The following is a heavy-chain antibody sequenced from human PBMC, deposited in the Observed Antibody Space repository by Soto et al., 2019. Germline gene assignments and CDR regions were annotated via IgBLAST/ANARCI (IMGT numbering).Heavy chain of an antibody. V-gene: IGHV1-2*02. CDR2: INPNSGDI. D-gene: IGHD3-3*01. J-gene: IGHJ1*01. Sequence: GASVKVSCKASGYTLTDYYMHWVRQVPGQGLEWMGWINPNSGDIKYAQKFQGRVAVTRDTSITTVYMELSRLTSDDTAVYYCATGRCGANNYFGLFCSWAQGTLCTVSS. CDR3: ATGRCGANNYFGLFCS. CDR1: GYTLTDYY.